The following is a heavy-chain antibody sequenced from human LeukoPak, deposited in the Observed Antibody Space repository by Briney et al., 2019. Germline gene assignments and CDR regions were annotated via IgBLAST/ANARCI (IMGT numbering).Heavy chain of an antibody. V-gene: IGHV3-21*01. Sequence: GGSLRLSWAASGFPFSSYSMNWLRQPPGKGLDWVSSISSSSSYIYYADSVKGRFTISRDNAKNSLYLQMNSLRAEDTAVYYCARDRGSGSYTKLDYWGQGTLVTVSS. CDR3: ARDRGSGSYTKLDY. D-gene: IGHD3-10*01. CDR1: GFPFSSYS. CDR2: ISSSSSYI. J-gene: IGHJ4*02.